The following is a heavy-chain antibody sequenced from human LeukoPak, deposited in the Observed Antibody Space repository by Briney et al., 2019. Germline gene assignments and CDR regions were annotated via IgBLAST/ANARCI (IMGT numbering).Heavy chain of an antibody. CDR3: ARVVDYVWGSYRYYFDY. V-gene: IGHV4-31*03. Sequence: PSQTLSLTCTVSGGSISSGGYYWSWIRQHPGKGLEWIGYIYYSGSTYYNPSLKSRVTISVDTSKNQFSLKLSSVTAADTAVYYCARVVDYVWGSYRYYFDYWDQGTLVTVSS. CDR1: GGSISSGGYY. J-gene: IGHJ4*02. D-gene: IGHD3-16*02. CDR2: IYYSGST.